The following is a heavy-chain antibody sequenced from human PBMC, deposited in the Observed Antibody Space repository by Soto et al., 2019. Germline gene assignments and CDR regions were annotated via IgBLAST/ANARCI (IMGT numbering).Heavy chain of an antibody. V-gene: IGHV4-31*03. Sequence: QVQLQESGPGLVKPSQTLSLTCTVSGGSISSGGYYWSWIRQHPGKGLEWIGYIYYSGSTYYNPSLQSRVTISVDTSKNQCSLKLSSVTAADTAVYYCAREAPRSYCSGGSCRLATPFDYWGQGTLVTVSS. J-gene: IGHJ4*02. CDR2: IYYSGST. CDR1: GGSISSGGYY. D-gene: IGHD2-15*01. CDR3: AREAPRSYCSGGSCRLATPFDY.